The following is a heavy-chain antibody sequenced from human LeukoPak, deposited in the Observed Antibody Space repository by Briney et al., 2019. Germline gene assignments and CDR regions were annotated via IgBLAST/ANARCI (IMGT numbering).Heavy chain of an antibody. J-gene: IGHJ4*02. V-gene: IGHV1-8*01. CDR1: GYTFTSCD. D-gene: IGHD6-19*01. CDR2: MNPNSGNT. Sequence: ASVKVSCKASGYTFTSCDINWVRQATGQGLEWMGWMNPNSGNTGYAQRFQGRVTMTRNTSISTAYMELSSLRSEDTAVYYCARFSGWSDIDYWGQGTLVTVSS. CDR3: ARFSGWSDIDY.